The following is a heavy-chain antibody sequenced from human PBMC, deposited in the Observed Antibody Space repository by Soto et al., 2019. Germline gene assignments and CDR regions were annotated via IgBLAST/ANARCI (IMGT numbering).Heavy chain of an antibody. D-gene: IGHD2-15*01. Sequence: GGSLRLSCAASGFTFSSYGMHWVRQAPGKGLEWVAVISYDGSNKYYADSVKGRFTISRDNSKNTLYLQMNSLRAEDTAVYYCAKDYYHPYFSGGLDYWGQGTLVTVSS. J-gene: IGHJ4*02. CDR3: AKDYYHPYFSGGLDY. V-gene: IGHV3-30*18. CDR1: GFTFSSYG. CDR2: ISYDGSNK.